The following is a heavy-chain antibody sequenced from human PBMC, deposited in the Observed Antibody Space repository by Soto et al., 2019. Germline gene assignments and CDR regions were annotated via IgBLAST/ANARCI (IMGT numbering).Heavy chain of an antibody. CDR3: ARVATVTPNDY. CDR1: GFTFSSYS. CDR2: ISSSSSYI. J-gene: IGHJ4*02. D-gene: IGHD4-17*01. V-gene: IGHV3-21*01. Sequence: EVQLVESGGGLVKHGGSLRLSCAASGFTFSSYSMNWVRQAPGKGLEWVSSISSSSSYIYYADSVKGRFTISRDNAKNSLYLQMNSLRAEDTAVYYCARVATVTPNDYWGQGTLVTVSS.